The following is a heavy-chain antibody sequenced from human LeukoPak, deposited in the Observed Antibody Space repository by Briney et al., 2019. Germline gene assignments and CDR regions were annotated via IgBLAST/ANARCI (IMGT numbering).Heavy chain of an antibody. CDR3: AKGHYDSSGYYYFDYYYYMDV. Sequence: PGGSLRLSCAASGFTFSRCAMSWVRQAPGEGLEWVSAISGSGGSTYYADSVKGRFTISRDNSKNTLYLQMNSLRAEDTAVYYCAKGHYDSSGYYYFDYYYYMDVWGKGTTVTVSS. D-gene: IGHD3-22*01. J-gene: IGHJ6*03. CDR2: ISGSGGST. V-gene: IGHV3-23*01. CDR1: GFTFSRCA.